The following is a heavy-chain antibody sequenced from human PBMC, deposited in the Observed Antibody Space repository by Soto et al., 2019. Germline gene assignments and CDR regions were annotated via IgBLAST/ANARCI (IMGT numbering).Heavy chain of an antibody. D-gene: IGHD6-6*01. CDR2: ISSSSGFI. J-gene: IGHJ4*02. V-gene: IGHV3-21*01. CDR1: GFIFSTYS. Sequence: EVQLVESGGGLVKPGGSLRLSCAASGFIFSTYSMNWVRQAPGKGLEWVSSISSSSGFISYADSVKGRFTISRDNAKNSLYLQMNRLRAEDTALYYCVRAMGSSSSKDDYWGQGTLVTVSS. CDR3: VRAMGSSSSKDDY.